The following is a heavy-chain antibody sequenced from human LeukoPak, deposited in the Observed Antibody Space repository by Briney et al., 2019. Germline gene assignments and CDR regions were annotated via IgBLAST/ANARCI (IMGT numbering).Heavy chain of an antibody. CDR1: GYNFTTYW. V-gene: IGHV5-51*01. J-gene: IGHJ2*01. Sequence: GESLKISCKSSGYNFTTYWIGLVRQTPGKGLEWMGIIYPGDSDTRYLPSFQGQVTISADKSISTAYLQWSSLKASDTAMYYCARHGVATMPYWYFDLWGRGTLVTVSS. D-gene: IGHD5-12*01. CDR2: IYPGDSDT. CDR3: ARHGVATMPYWYFDL.